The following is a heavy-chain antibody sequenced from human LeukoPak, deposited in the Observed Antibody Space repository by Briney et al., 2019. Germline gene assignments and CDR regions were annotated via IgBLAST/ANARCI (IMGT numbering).Heavy chain of an antibody. V-gene: IGHV4-39*07. Sequence: PSETLSLTCTVSGGSISSSSYYWGWIRQPPGKGLEWIGSIYYSGSTYYNPSLKSRVTISVDTSKNQFSLKLSSVTAADTAVYYCARFHDSSVIPHAFDIWGQGTMVTVSS. CDR2: IYYSGST. J-gene: IGHJ3*02. CDR1: GGSISSSSYY. CDR3: ARFHDSSVIPHAFDI. D-gene: IGHD3-22*01.